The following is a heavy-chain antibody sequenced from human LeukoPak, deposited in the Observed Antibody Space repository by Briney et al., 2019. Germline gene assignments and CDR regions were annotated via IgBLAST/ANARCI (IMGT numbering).Heavy chain of an antibody. V-gene: IGHV3-23*01. D-gene: IGHD1-1*01. CDR2: ISGSGGST. CDR1: GFAFSSYA. CDR3: SKGYEGAFDI. J-gene: IGHJ3*02. Sequence: PGGSLRLSCAASGFAFSSYAMSWVRQAPGKGLEWVSAISGSGGSTYYADSVKGRFTICRDNSKNTMYLQMNSLRAEDTAVYYWSKGYEGAFDIWGQGTMVTVSS.